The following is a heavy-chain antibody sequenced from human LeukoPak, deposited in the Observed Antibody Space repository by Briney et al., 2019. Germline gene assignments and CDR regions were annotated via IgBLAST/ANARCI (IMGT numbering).Heavy chain of an antibody. Sequence: GESLKISCKGSGYSFTSNWIGWVRQMPGKGLEWMGIIYPGDSETMYSPSFQGQVTISADKSISTAYLQWSSLKASDTAMYYCARHAAEGCSGGSCYSGERDAFDIWGQGTMVTVSS. J-gene: IGHJ3*02. D-gene: IGHD2-15*01. V-gene: IGHV5-51*01. CDR2: IYPGDSET. CDR1: GYSFTSNW. CDR3: ARHAAEGCSGGSCYSGERDAFDI.